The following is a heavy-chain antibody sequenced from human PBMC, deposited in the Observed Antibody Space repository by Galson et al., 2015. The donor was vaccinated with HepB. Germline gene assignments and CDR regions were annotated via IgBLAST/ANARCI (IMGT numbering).Heavy chain of an antibody. V-gene: IGHV3-23*01. CDR2: ISPSGGST. D-gene: IGHD6-13*01. CDR3: AKMGIAPAGLGGYHGHTVEDT. J-gene: IGHJ5*02. CDR1: GFTFRSYA. Sequence: SLRLSCAASGFTFRSYAMSWVRQAPGKGLGWVSAISPSGGSTYYAASVKGRFTISRDNSKNTLYLQMNSLRADDTAVCYCAKMGIAPAGLGGYHGHTVEDTWGQGTLVTVSS.